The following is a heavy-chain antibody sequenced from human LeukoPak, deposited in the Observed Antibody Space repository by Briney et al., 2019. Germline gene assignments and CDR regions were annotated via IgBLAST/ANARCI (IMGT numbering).Heavy chain of an antibody. CDR2: IYSGGST. J-gene: IGHJ4*02. CDR1: GFTVSSNY. D-gene: IGHD4-17*01. CDR3: ARVRGDYPYYFDY. V-gene: IGHV3-53*01. Sequence: GGSRRLSCAASGFTVSSNYMSWVRQAPGKGLEWVSVIYSGGSTYYADSVKGRFTISRDNSKNTLYLQMNSLRAEDTAVYYCARVRGDYPYYFDYWGQGTLVTVSS.